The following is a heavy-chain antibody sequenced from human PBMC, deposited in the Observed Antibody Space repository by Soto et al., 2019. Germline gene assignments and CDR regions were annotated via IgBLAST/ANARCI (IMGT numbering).Heavy chain of an antibody. CDR3: AKVRAAAGLHFDY. CDR1: GFTFSSYA. Sequence: GGSLRLSCAASGFTFSSYAMSWVRQAPGKGLEWVSGSSASGTSTYYADSVKGRFAISRDNSKNTLFLQMYSLRADDTAVYYCAKVRAAAGLHFDYWGQGTLVTVSS. CDR2: SSASGTST. V-gene: IGHV3-23*01. J-gene: IGHJ4*02. D-gene: IGHD6-13*01.